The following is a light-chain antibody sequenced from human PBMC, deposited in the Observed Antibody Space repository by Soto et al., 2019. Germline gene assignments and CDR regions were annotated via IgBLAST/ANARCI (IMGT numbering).Light chain of an antibody. Sequence: RQSPATLSLSPGERATLSCRASQSIHTSLAWYQQKPGKAPKVLIYDVSSLESGVPSRFSGSGSGTEFILTISSLQPDDFATYYCQQYDSYSWTFGQGTKVDIK. J-gene: IGKJ1*01. CDR2: DVS. CDR1: QSIHTS. CDR3: QQYDSYSWT. V-gene: IGKV1-5*01.